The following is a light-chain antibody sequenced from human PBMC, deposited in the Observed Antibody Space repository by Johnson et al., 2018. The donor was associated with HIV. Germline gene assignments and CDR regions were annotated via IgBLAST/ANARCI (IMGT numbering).Light chain of an antibody. CDR3: GTWDTSLSAYV. V-gene: IGLV1-51*02. CDR1: TSKIGNNY. Sequence: QSVLTQPPSVSAAPGQKVTISCSGSTSKIGNNYVSWYQHLPGAAPKLLMFETNQRPSGIPDRFSGSKSGTSATLGITGLQTGDEADYHCGTWDTSLSAYVFGTGTKVTVL. CDR2: ETN. J-gene: IGLJ1*01.